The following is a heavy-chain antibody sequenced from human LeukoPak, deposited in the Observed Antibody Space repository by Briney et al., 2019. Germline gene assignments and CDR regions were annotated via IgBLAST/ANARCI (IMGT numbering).Heavy chain of an antibody. CDR2: ISSSGSTI. D-gene: IGHD3-3*01. Sequence: PGGSLRLSCAASGFTFSSYEMNWVRQTPGKGLEWVSYISSSGSTIYYADSVKGRFTISRDNAKNSLYLQMNSLRAEDTAVYYCARGSHDYDFWRDWGYYYYYYMDVWGKGTTVTVSS. V-gene: IGHV3-48*03. J-gene: IGHJ6*03. CDR3: ARGSHDYDFWRDWGYYYYYYMDV. CDR1: GFTFSSYE.